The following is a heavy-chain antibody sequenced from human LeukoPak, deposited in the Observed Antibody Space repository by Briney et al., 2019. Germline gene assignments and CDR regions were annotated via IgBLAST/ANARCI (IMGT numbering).Heavy chain of an antibody. D-gene: IGHD3-22*01. CDR3: ARGPTPYYYDSSRGFGY. V-gene: IGHV4-34*01. J-gene: IGHJ4*02. CDR1: GGSFSGYY. Sequence: SETLSLTCAVHGGSFSGYYWSWIRQPPGKGLEWIGEINHSGSTNYNPSLKSRVTISVDTSKNQFSLKLSSVTAADTAVYYCARGPTPYYYDSSRGFGYWGQGTLVTVSS. CDR2: INHSGST.